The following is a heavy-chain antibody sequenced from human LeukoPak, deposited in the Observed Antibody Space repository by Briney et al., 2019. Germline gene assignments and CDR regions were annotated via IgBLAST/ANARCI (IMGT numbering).Heavy chain of an antibody. D-gene: IGHD3-3*01. CDR2: MNPNSGNT. Sequence: GASVKVSCKASGYTFTSYDINWVRQATGQGLEWMGWMNPNSGNTGYAQKFQGRVTMTRNTSISTAYMELSSLRSEDTAVYYCARGVSYYDFWSGYFRYNWFDPRGQGTLVTVSS. J-gene: IGHJ5*02. CDR3: ARGVSYYDFWSGYFRYNWFDP. CDR1: GYTFTSYD. V-gene: IGHV1-8*01.